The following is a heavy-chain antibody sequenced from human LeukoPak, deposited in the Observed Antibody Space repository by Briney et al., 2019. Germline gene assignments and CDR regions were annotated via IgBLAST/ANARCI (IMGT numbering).Heavy chain of an antibody. CDR1: GFTFSSYA. CDR3: AKQPRYSSSSGVLYYFDY. J-gene: IGHJ4*02. V-gene: IGHV3-23*01. CDR2: ISGSGGST. Sequence: GGSLRLSCAASGFTFSSYAMSWVRQAPGKGLEWVSAISGSGGSTYYADSVKGRFTISRDNSKNTLYQQMNSLRAEDTAVYYCAKQPRYSSSSGVLYYFDYWGQGTLVTVSS. D-gene: IGHD6-6*01.